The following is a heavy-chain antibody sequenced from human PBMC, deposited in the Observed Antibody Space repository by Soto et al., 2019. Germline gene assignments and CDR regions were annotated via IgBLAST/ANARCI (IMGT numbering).Heavy chain of an antibody. J-gene: IGHJ5*02. CDR2: MNPGSGDT. V-gene: IGHV1-8*01. CDR3: ARMASFGSLNWFDP. CDR1: GYIFTNND. Sequence: ASVKVSCKASGYIFTNNDVSWVRQATVQGLEWMGWMNPGSGDTGYAQKFQGRVTMTRNISIATAYMELSSLRADDTAIYYCARMASFGSLNWFDPWGQGTLVTVSS. D-gene: IGHD5-18*01.